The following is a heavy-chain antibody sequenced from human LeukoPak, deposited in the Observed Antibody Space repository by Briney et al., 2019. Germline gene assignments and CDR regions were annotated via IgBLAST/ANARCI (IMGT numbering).Heavy chain of an antibody. D-gene: IGHD3-10*01. CDR1: GFTVSSNY. Sequence: PGGSLRLSCAASGFTVSSNYMSWVRQAPGKGLEWVSVIYGGGSTYYADSVKGRFTISRDNSKNTLYLQMNSLRAEDTAVYYCAAITMVRGWVFDYWGQGTLVTVSS. J-gene: IGHJ4*02. CDR3: AAITMVRGWVFDY. V-gene: IGHV3-66*01. CDR2: IYGGGST.